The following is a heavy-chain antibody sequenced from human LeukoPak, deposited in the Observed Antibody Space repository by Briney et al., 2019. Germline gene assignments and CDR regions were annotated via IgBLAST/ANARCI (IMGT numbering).Heavy chain of an antibody. CDR2: INHSGST. D-gene: IGHD3-3*01. Sequence: SETLFLTCTVSGYSISSDYYWSWIRQPPGKRLEWIGEINHSGSTNYNPSLKSRVTISLDTSKSQFSLKVRYVTAADTAVYYCARGLNDSWTGENYWGQGTLVTVSS. CDR1: GYSISSDYY. V-gene: IGHV4-38-2*02. J-gene: IGHJ4*02. CDR3: ARGLNDSWTGENY.